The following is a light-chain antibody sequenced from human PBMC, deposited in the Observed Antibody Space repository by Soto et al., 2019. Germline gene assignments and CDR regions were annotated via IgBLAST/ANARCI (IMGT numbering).Light chain of an antibody. V-gene: IGKV1-39*01. CDR2: TAS. J-gene: IGKJ1*01. CDR3: QQTYAPTRT. Sequence: DIHMTQSPSSLSASVGDIVTIVCRASQTVSNYVNWYQQKPGKVPDLLIYTASTLYSGVSSRLSGRGYGRELTLTISSIKNEDFATYYCQQTYAPTRTFAQGTKGDI. CDR1: QTVSNY.